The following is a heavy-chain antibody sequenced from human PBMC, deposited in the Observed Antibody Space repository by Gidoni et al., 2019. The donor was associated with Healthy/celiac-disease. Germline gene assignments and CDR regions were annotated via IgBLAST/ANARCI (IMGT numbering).Heavy chain of an antibody. J-gene: IGHJ5*02. Sequence: QVQLVQSGAEVKKPGASVKVSCKASGYTFTSYAMHWVRQAPGQRLEWMGWINAGNGNTKYSQKFQGRVTITRDTSASTAYMELSSLRSEDTAVYYCARTYYDFWSGYYGHNWFDPWGQGTLVTVSS. CDR2: INAGNGNT. V-gene: IGHV1-3*01. CDR3: ARTYYDFWSGYYGHNWFDP. CDR1: GYTFTSYA. D-gene: IGHD3-3*01.